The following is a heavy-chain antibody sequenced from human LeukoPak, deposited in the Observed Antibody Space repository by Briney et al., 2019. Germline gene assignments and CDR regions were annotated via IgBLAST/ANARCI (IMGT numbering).Heavy chain of an antibody. CDR2: ISTSGSA. Sequence: ASETLSLTCAVYGGSFSGYYWSWIRQPAGKGLEWIGRISTSGSANYNPSLKSRVTISVDTSQNQFSLKLGSVTAADTAAYYCARETIAAAVIYYFDYWGQGTLVTVSS. CDR1: GGSFSGYY. J-gene: IGHJ4*02. CDR3: ARETIAAAVIYYFDY. V-gene: IGHV4-4*07. D-gene: IGHD6-13*01.